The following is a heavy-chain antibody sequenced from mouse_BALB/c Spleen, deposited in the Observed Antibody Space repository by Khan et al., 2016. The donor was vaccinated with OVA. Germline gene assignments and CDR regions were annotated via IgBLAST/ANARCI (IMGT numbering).Heavy chain of an antibody. Sequence: EVELVESGGGLVKPGGSLKLSCAASGFTFSNYYMYWVRQTPEKRLEWVAPIRDGGTYSYSPDSGTGRFTISRDNAKNHMYLHMGSLNTEDTAVYYSSGCGDGAFAYWGQGTLLTVSA. V-gene: IGHV5-4*02. CDR1: GFTFSNYY. D-gene: IGHD3-3*01. CDR3: SGCGDGAFAY. CDR2: IRDGGTYS. J-gene: IGHJ3*01.